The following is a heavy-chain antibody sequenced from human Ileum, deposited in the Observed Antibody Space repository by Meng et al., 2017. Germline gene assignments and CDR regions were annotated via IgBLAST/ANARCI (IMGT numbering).Heavy chain of an antibody. D-gene: IGHD1-26*01. J-gene: IGHJ6*02. V-gene: IGHV3-7*01. Sequence: GGSLRLSCAASGFTFSSRYMSWVRQAPGKGLEWVANIKQDGSDTFYVDSVKGRFTISRDNAKNSLYLQMDSLRAEDTAIYYCARDREPSSYYGLDVWGRGNTV. CDR2: IKQDGSDT. CDR1: GFTFSSRY. CDR3: ARDREPSSYYGLDV.